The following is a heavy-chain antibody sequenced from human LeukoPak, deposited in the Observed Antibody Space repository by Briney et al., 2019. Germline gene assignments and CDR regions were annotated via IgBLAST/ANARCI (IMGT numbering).Heavy chain of an antibody. CDR1: GYTLTELS. V-gene: IGHV1-24*01. J-gene: IGHJ6*03. CDR3: ATAHGDPNVNYMDV. Sequence: ASVKVSCKVSGYTLTELSMHWVRQAPRKGLEWMGGFDPEDGETIYAQKFQGRVTMTEDTSTDTAYMELSSLRSEDTAVYYCATAHGDPNVNYMDVWGKGTTVTISS. D-gene: IGHD4-17*01. CDR2: FDPEDGET.